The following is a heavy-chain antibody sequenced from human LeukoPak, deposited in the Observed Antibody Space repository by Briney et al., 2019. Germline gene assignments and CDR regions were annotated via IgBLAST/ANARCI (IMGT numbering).Heavy chain of an antibody. J-gene: IGHJ5*02. V-gene: IGHV3-23*01. CDR1: GFTFSSYA. CDR3: AKLDSPWAARGSFDH. Sequence: GGSLRLSCAASGFTFSSYALSWVRQAPGKGLEWVSTMTSDGGGTCSADSVKGRFTVSRDNSKNTLFLQMTRLRAEDTAVYYCAKLDSPWAARGSFDHWGQGALVTVSS. CDR2: MTSDGGGT. D-gene: IGHD3-10*01.